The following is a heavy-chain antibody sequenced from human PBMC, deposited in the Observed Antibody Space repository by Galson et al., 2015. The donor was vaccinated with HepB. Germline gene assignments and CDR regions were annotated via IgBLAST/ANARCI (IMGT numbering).Heavy chain of an antibody. V-gene: IGHV3-74*01. Sequence: SLRLSCAASGFTFSSYWMHWVRQAPGKGLVWVSRINSDGSSTSYADSVKGRFTISRDNARNTLYLQMNGLRAEDTAVYYCARSYPTFGVVIIYGGGYFDYGGQGTLVTVSS. CDR3: ARSYPTFGVVIIYGGGYFDY. D-gene: IGHD3-3*01. CDR2: INSDGSST. CDR1: GFTFSSYW. J-gene: IGHJ4*02.